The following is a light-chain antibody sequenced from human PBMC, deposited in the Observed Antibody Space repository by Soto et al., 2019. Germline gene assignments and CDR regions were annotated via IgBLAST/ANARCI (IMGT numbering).Light chain of an antibody. CDR2: KAS. CDR3: QHYNGYST. CDR1: QSITTW. V-gene: IGKV1-5*03. Sequence: DIQMTQSPPTLSASVGDRVTITCRASQSITTWLAWYQQKPGKAPKLLIYKASTLESGVPSRFSGGGSGTEFTFTISNLQPDDFATYYCQHYNGYSTFGQGTKVDI. J-gene: IGKJ1*01.